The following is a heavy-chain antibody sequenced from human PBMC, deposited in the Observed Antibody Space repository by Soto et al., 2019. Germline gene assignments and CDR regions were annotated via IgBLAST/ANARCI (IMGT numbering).Heavy chain of an antibody. CDR2: INPAGTIT. CDR3: TSDTFGLRAT. V-gene: IGHV3-74*01. J-gene: IGHJ5*02. CDR1: GFPFSHYW. D-gene: IGHD3-16*01. Sequence: MQMVESGGGSVQPGGSLRLSCAASGFPFSHYWMNWVRQTPGKGLVWVSRINPAGTITNYADSVEGRFTISIDNADSALFLQMNSLGAEDTAIYYCTSDTFGLRATWGQGTLVTVSS.